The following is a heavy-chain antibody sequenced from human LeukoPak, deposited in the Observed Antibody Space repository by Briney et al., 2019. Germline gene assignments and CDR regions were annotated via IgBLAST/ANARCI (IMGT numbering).Heavy chain of an antibody. J-gene: IGHJ6*03. CDR1: GYTFTSYG. CDR3: ARQLRTYYDFWSGYYPYYMDV. V-gene: IGHV1-18*01. Sequence: ASVKVSCKASGYTFTSYGISWVRQAPGQGLEWMGWISAYNGNTNYAQKLQGRVTMTTDTSTSTAYMELRSLRSDDTAVYYCARQLRTYYDFWSGYYPYYMDVWGKGTTVTVSS. CDR2: ISAYNGNT. D-gene: IGHD3-3*01.